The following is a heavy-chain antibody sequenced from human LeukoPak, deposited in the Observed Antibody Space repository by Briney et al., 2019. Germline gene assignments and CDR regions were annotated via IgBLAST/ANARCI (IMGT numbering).Heavy chain of an antibody. Sequence: ASVKVSCKASGYTFTGYYMHWVRQAPGQGLEWMGWINPNNGDTHYAQKFQGTVTMTRDTSISTAYMELSSLRSDDTAVYYCTRGVAGVYSYYYMDVWGKGTTVTVSS. CDR2: INPNNGDT. CDR3: TRGVAGVYSYYYMDV. D-gene: IGHD2-21*01. CDR1: GYTFTGYY. J-gene: IGHJ6*03. V-gene: IGHV1-2*02.